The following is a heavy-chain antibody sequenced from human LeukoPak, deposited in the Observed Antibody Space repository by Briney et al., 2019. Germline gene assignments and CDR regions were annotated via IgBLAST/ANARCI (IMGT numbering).Heavy chain of an antibody. V-gene: IGHV1-3*01. CDR2: INAGNGNT. CDR1: GGTFSSYA. D-gene: IGHD3-22*01. Sequence: ASVKVSCKASGGTFSSYAISWVRQAPGQRLEWMGWINAGNGNTKYSQKFQGRVTITRDTSASTAYMELSSLRSEDTAVYYCARVLASAYYYDSSGYLDYWGQGTLVTVSS. J-gene: IGHJ4*02. CDR3: ARVLASAYYYDSSGYLDY.